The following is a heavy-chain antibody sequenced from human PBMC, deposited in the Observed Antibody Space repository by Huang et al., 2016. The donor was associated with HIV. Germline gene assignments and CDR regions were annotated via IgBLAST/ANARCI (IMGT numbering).Heavy chain of an antibody. CDR3: ASQPGP. CDR1: GFTVSNYW. V-gene: IGHV3-7*01. Sequence: EVQLVESGGGLVQPGGSLRLSCAASGFTVSNYWMSWVRQAPGKGLEWVANIKQDGSETYYVDSVKCRFTISRDNAKNSLYLQMDSLRAEDTAVYYCASQPGPWGQGTLVTVSS. CDR2: IKQDGSET. J-gene: IGHJ5*02.